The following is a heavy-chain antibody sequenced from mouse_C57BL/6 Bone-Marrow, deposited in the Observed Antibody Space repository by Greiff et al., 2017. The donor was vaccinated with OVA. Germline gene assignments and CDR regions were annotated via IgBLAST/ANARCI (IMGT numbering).Heavy chain of an antibody. Sequence: VQLQQPGAELVKPGASVKLSCKASGYTFTSYWMHWVKQRPGRGLEWIGRIDPNSGGTKYNEKFKSKATMTVDKPASTAYMQLSSLTSEDSAVSYCERCGGLRRYYAMDYWGQGTSVTVSS. V-gene: IGHV1-72*01. D-gene: IGHD2-4*01. CDR3: ERCGGLRRYYAMDY. CDR2: IDPNSGGT. J-gene: IGHJ4*01. CDR1: GYTFTSYW.